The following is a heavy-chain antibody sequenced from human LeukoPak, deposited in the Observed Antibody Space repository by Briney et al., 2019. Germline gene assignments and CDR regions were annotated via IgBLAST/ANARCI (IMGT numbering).Heavy chain of an antibody. V-gene: IGHV3-23*01. D-gene: IGHD3-22*01. CDR2: ISETGTRT. CDR1: GYPFNTFA. CDR3: AKYYFEGRGNYHFFYYGLDV. J-gene: IGHJ6*02. Sequence: GGSLRLSCAASGYPFNTFAMSWVRQAPGKGPEWVSGISETGTRTYYSDSVKGRFATSRDNSKNTLFLQLSSLRAEDTAVDYCAKYYFEGRGNYHFFYYGLDVWGQGTTVTVSS.